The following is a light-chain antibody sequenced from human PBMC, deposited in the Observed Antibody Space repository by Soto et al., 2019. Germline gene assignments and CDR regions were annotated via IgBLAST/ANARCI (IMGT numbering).Light chain of an antibody. Sequence: DIPMTQSPSTLSASVGDRVTITCRASQSISGWLAWYHQKPGKAPKLLIYKASSLQSGVPSRFSGSGSGTEFTLTISSLQPDDFATYYCQQYSSWPLTFGGGTKVEIK. CDR3: QQYSSWPLT. J-gene: IGKJ4*01. CDR1: QSISGW. CDR2: KAS. V-gene: IGKV1-5*03.